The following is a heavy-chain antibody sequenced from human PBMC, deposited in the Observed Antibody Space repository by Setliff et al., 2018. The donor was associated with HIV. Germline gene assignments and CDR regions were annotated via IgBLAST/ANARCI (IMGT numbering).Heavy chain of an antibody. V-gene: IGHV1-2*06. Sequence: GASVKVSCKALGFLVTGYNVHWVRQAPGHGPEWLGRINPNNGGTNYAQKFQGRVTMSLDTSTSTVYLELKALTSDDTAVYYCVRPRVFDSFDVWGPGTMVT. J-gene: IGHJ3*01. CDR3: VRPRVFDSFDV. CDR1: GFLVTGYN. CDR2: INPNNGGT.